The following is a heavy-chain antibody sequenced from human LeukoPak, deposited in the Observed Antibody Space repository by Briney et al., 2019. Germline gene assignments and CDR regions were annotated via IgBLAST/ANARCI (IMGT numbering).Heavy chain of an antibody. CDR3: ARDPAWDGGNVSDY. D-gene: IGHD4-23*01. J-gene: IGHJ4*02. CDR2: INPSGGST. CDR1: GYTFTSYY. V-gene: IGHV1-46*01. Sequence: GASVKVSCKASGYTFTSYYMHWVRQAPGQGLEWMGIINPSGGSTSYAQKFQGRVTITADESTSTAYMELSSLRSEDTAVYYCARDPAWDGGNVSDYWGQGILVTVSS.